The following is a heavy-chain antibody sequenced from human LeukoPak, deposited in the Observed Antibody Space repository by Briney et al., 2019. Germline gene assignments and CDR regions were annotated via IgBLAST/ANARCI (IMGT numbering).Heavy chain of an antibody. CDR3: ARRYCSSTSCCRSPGGVGMDV. D-gene: IGHD2-2*01. Sequence: ASVKLSCKASGGTFSSYAISWVRQAPGQGLEWRGIINPSGGSTSHAQKFQGRVTMTRDKSTSTVYMELSSLRCEDTAVYYCARRYCSSTSCCRSPGGVGMDVWGQGTTVTVSS. CDR2: INPSGGST. V-gene: IGHV1-46*01. CDR1: GGTFSSYA. J-gene: IGHJ6*02.